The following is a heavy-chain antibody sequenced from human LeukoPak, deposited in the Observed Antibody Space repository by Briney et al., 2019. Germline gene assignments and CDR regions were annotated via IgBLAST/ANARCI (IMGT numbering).Heavy chain of an antibody. J-gene: IGHJ4*02. CDR1: GYSFTSYW. CDR3: ARASRDGYNQNFDY. V-gene: IGHV5-51*01. CDR2: ISPGDSET. Sequence: GESLKISCKGSGYSFTSYWIGWVRQMPGKGLEWMGIISPGDSETRNSPSFQGQVTISADKSISTAYLQWSGLKASDTAMYYCARASRDGYNQNFDYWGQGTLVTVSS. D-gene: IGHD5-24*01.